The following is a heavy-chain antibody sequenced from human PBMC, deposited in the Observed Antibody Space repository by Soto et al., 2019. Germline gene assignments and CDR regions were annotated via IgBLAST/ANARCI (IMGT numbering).Heavy chain of an antibody. CDR3: ARSRGPARFDPFDI. CDR2: INPNSGGT. CDR1: GYTFTGYY. J-gene: IGHJ3*02. D-gene: IGHD2-15*01. Sequence: ASVKVSCKASGYTFTGYYMHWVRQAPGQGLEWMGWINPNSGGTNYAQKFQGRVTMTRDTSISTAYMELSRLRSDDTAVYYCARSRGPARFDPFDIWGQGRMVTVS. V-gene: IGHV1-2*02.